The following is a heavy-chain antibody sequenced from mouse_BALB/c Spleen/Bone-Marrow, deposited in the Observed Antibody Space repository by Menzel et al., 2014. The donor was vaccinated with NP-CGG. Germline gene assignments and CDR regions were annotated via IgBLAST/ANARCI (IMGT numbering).Heavy chain of an antibody. CDR2: ISSGGGNT. V-gene: IGHV5-9*03. D-gene: IGHD3-1*01. CDR3: ARYGSGTFAY. J-gene: IGHJ3*01. Sequence: EVMLVESGGGLVKPGGSLKLSCAASGFTFSSYTMSWVRQTPEKRLEWVATISSGGGNTYYPDSAKGRFTISRDNAKNNLYLQMSSLRSEDTALYYCARYGSGTFAYWGQGTLVTVSA. CDR1: GFTFSSYT.